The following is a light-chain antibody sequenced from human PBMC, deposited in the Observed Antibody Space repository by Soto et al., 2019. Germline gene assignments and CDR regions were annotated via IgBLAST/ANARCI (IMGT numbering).Light chain of an antibody. CDR1: QIIDTW. J-gene: IGKJ1*01. V-gene: IGKV1-5*03. CDR3: QQYKSSWT. Sequence: DIQMTQYPSTLSASVGDRVTITCRASQIIDTWLAWYQQKPGKAPKVLISKVSNLESGVPSRFSGSGSGTEFTLTISCLQPDYFATYYCQQYKSSWTFGQGTKVDIK. CDR2: KVS.